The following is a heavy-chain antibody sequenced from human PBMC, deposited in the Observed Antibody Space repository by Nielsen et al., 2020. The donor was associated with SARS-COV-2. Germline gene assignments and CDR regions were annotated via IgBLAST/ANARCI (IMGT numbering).Heavy chain of an antibody. CDR3: ARPSIGESIYYYYAMDV. J-gene: IGHJ6*02. D-gene: IGHD3-10*01. CDR2: IDPRDSYT. Sequence: WIRQPPGKGLEWMGRIDPRDSYTNYSPSFQGHVTISADKSISTAYLQWSSLKASDTAMYYCARPSIGESIYYYYAMDVWGQGTTVTVSS. V-gene: IGHV5-10-1*01.